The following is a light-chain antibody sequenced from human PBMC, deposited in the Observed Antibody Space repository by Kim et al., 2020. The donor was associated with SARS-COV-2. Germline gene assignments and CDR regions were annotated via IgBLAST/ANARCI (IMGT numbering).Light chain of an antibody. CDR1: QSVSSNY. CDR3: QRYGNSPIT. Sequence: SPGERAPISCRASQSVSSNYLAWYQQKPGQAPRLLIYGASSRATGIPDRFSGSGSGTDFTLTISRLEPEDFAVYYCQRYGNSPITFGQGTRLEIK. J-gene: IGKJ5*01. CDR2: GAS. V-gene: IGKV3-20*01.